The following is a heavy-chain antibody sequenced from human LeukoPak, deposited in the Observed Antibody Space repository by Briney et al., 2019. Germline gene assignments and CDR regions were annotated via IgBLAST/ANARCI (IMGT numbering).Heavy chain of an antibody. CDR1: GYSFNRYW. CDR2: IYPGDSDT. J-gene: IGHJ4*02. Sequence: GESLKMSCKGSGYSFNRYWIGWVRQMPGKGLEWMGIIYPGDSDTRYSPSFQGQVTISADKSISTAYLQWSSLKASDTAMYYCVSEQHDYGGNAYAYWGQGTLVTVSS. D-gene: IGHD4-23*01. V-gene: IGHV5-51*01. CDR3: VSEQHDYGGNAYAY.